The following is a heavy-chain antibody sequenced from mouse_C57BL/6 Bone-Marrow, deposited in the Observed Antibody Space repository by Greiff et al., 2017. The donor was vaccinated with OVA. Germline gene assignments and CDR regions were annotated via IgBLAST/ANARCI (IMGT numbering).Heavy chain of an antibody. CDR1: GFSLTSYG. V-gene: IGHV2-5*01. D-gene: IGHD2-4*01. Sequence: VQLQQSGPGLVQPSQSLSITCTVSGFSLTSYGVHWVRQSPGKGLEWLGVIWRGGSTDYNAAFMSRLSITKDNSKSQVFFKMNSLQADDTAIYYCAKKSFYYDYLFAYWGQGTLVTVSA. J-gene: IGHJ3*01. CDR2: IWRGGST. CDR3: AKKSFYYDYLFAY.